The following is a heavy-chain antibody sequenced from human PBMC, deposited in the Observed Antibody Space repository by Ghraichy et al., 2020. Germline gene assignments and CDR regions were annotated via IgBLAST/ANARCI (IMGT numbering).Heavy chain of an antibody. D-gene: IGHD5-12*01. CDR3: ARAETRGYSGYEEFDY. J-gene: IGHJ4*02. Sequence: ASVKVSCKASGYTFTGYYMHWVRQAPGQGLEWMGWINPNSGGTNYAQKFQGRVTMTRDTSISTAYMELSRLRSDDTAVYYCARAETRGYSGYEEFDYWGQGTLVTVSS. V-gene: IGHV1-2*02. CDR2: INPNSGGT. CDR1: GYTFTGYY.